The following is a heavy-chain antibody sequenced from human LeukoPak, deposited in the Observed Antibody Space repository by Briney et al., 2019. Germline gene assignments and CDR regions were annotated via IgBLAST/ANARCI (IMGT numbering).Heavy chain of an antibody. V-gene: IGHV4-61*02. D-gene: IGHD2-15*01. CDR3: ARGVVAAPQTFDY. J-gene: IGHJ4*02. CDR1: GGSIRSGNYY. CDR2: INTRGST. Sequence: PSQTLSLTCTVSGGSIRSGNYYWSWIRQPAGKGLEWIGRINTRGSTNYNPSLKSRVTISVDMSKNQFSLKLSSVTAADTALYYCARGVVAAPQTFDYWGQGTLVAVSS.